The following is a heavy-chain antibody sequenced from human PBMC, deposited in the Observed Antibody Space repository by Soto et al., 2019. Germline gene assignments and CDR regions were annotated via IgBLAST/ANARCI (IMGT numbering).Heavy chain of an antibody. CDR3: EHVSVGDTEAPAATSGFDY. CDR1: GFSLSTSGVG. D-gene: IGHD2-2*01. J-gene: IGHJ4*02. CDR2: IYWDDDK. V-gene: IGHV2-5*02. Sequence: GPTLVSPTHTLTLTCTFSGFSLSTSGVGVGWIRQPPGKSLELLALIYWDDDKRYSPSLKSRLTITKDTSKNQVVLTMTNMDPVDTATYYCEHVSVGDTEAPAATSGFDYWGQGTLVTVSS.